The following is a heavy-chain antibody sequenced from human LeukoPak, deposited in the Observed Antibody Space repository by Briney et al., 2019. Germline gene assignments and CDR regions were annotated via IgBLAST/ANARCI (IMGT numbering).Heavy chain of an antibody. D-gene: IGHD5-24*01. CDR1: GGSISSGGYY. CDR2: IYYSGST. V-gene: IGHV4-31*03. CDR3: ARRWLQFKGGFDY. J-gene: IGHJ4*02. Sequence: SETLSLTCTVSGGSISSGGYYWSWIRQHPGKGLEWIGYIYYSGSTYYNPSLKSRVTISVDTSKNQFSLKLSSVTAADTAVYYCARRWLQFKGGFDYWGQGTLVTVSS.